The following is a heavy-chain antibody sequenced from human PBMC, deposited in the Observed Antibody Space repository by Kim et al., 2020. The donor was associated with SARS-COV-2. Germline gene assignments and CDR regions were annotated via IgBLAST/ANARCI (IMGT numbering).Heavy chain of an antibody. V-gene: IGHV5-51*01. D-gene: IGHD3-3*01. CDR2: IFPDDSDA. CDR1: GYSFTTYW. Sequence: GESLKISCKASGYSFTTYWIGWVRQVPGKGLEWIGVIFPDDSDARYSPSFRGRVTISADKSSSTTYVQWSSLKASDTAIYYCVRPFDDFWSGYYLDHWGPGTLVSVSS. J-gene: IGHJ4*02. CDR3: VRPFDDFWSGYYLDH.